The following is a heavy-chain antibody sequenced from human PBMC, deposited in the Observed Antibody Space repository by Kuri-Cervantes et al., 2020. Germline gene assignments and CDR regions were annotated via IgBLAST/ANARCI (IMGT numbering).Heavy chain of an antibody. CDR2: INTYTGDT. V-gene: IGHV1-18*01. CDR1: GYNFVTHG. Sequence: ASVKVSCKASGYNFVTHGVTWVRQAPGQGLEWMGWINTYTGDTYYAQRFQGRVTMATDTSTSTAYMELSSLRSEDTAVYYCARDNCSGGSCYLELGSGLDYWGQGTLVTVSS. J-gene: IGHJ4*02. D-gene: IGHD2-15*01. CDR3: ARDNCSGGSCYLELGSGLDY.